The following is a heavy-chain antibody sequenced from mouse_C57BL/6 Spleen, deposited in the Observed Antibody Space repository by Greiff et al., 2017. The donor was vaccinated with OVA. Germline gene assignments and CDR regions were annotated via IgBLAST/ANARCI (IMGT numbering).Heavy chain of an antibody. Sequence: QVQLKQSGAELVKPGASVKMSCKASGYTFTSYWITWVKQRPGQGLEWIGDIYPGSGSTNYNEKFKSKATLTVDTSSSTAYMQLSSLTSEDSAVYDCAGAPNWAWFAYWGQGTLVTVSA. CDR2: IYPGSGST. V-gene: IGHV1-55*01. D-gene: IGHD4-1*01. CDR3: AGAPNWAWFAY. CDR1: GYTFTSYW. J-gene: IGHJ3*01.